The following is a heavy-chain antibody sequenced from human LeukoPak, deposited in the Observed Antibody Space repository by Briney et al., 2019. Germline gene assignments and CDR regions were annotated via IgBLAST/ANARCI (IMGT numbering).Heavy chain of an antibody. Sequence: SETLSLTCAVSGYSISSGYYWGWIRQPPGKGLEWIGSIYHSGSTYYNPSLKSRVTISVDTSKNQFSLKLSSVTAADTAVYYCARVYMGYGSSGYYVNWFDPWGQGTLVTVSS. V-gene: IGHV4-38-2*01. CDR2: IYHSGST. D-gene: IGHD3-22*01. CDR3: ARVYMGYGSSGYYVNWFDP. J-gene: IGHJ5*02. CDR1: GYSISSGYY.